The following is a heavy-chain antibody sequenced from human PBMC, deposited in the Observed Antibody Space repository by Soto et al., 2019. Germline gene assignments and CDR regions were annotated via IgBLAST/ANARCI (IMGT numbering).Heavy chain of an antibody. V-gene: IGHV4-30-4*01. CDR2: IYYSGST. D-gene: IGHD2-2*02. CDR3: ACATLGYCSTTDCYTTPHFYYGVDV. CDR1: GGSISSGDYY. J-gene: IGHJ6*02. Sequence: SLTCTVSGGSISSGDYYWTWIRQPPGKGLEWIGYIYYSGSTYYNPSLKSRVTISLDTSKNQFSPKLSSVTAADTAVYYCACATLGYCSTTDCYTTPHFYYGVDVWGQGTTVTVSS.